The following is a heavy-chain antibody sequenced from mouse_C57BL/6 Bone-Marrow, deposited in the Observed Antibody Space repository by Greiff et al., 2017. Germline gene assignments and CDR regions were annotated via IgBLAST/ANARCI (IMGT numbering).Heavy chain of an antibody. J-gene: IGHJ1*03. CDR2: IWTGGGT. V-gene: IGHV2-9-1*01. D-gene: IGHD1-1*01. CDR1: GFSLTSYA. CDR3: ARNAHYYYGSPWYFDV. Sequence: VKVEESGPGLVAPSQSLSITCTVSGFSLTSYAISWVRQPPGKGLEWLGVIWTGGGTNYNSALQSRLSISKDNSKSQVFLKMNSLQTDDTARYYCARNAHYYYGSPWYFDVWGTGTTVTVSS.